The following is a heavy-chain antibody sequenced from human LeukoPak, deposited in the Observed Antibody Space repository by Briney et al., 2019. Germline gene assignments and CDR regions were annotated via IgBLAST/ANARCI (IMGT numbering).Heavy chain of an antibody. Sequence: SETLSLTCTVSGGSISSYYWSWIRQPPGKGLEWIGYISYSGNTNYNPSLKSRVTISIDTSKNQFSLKLTSVTAADTAVYYCARGGGTFDYWGQGILVTVSS. V-gene: IGHV4-59*01. CDR3: ARGGGTFDY. J-gene: IGHJ4*02. CDR1: GGSISSYY. CDR2: ISYSGNT. D-gene: IGHD3-16*01.